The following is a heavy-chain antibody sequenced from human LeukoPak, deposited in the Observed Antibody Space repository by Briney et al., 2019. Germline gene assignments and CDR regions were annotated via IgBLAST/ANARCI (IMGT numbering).Heavy chain of an antibody. D-gene: IGHD2-15*01. J-gene: IGHJ5*02. CDR1: GFTFSNYE. CDR2: ISSSGNAI. V-gene: IGHV3-48*03. Sequence: GGSLRLSCVTSGFTFSNYEMNWVRQAPGTGLEYVSYISSSGNAIHHADSVKGRFTISRDNAKNSVYLQMSSLRAEDTAVYYCARSPKDATAPWGQGTLVTVSS. CDR3: ARSPKDATAP.